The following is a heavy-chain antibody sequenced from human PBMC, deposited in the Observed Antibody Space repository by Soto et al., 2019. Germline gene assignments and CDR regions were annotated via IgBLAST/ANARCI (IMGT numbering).Heavy chain of an antibody. J-gene: IGHJ6*02. Sequence: QVQLVQSGAEVKKPGSSVKVSCKASGGTFSSYTISWVRQAPGQGLEWMGRIIPILGIANYAQKFQGRVTITADKSTSTAYMQLSSLRSEDTAVYYCARDKLGYCSSTSCYPNNYYYGMDVWGQGTTVTDSS. CDR3: ARDKLGYCSSTSCYPNNYYYGMDV. CDR2: IIPILGIA. D-gene: IGHD2-2*01. CDR1: GGTFSSYT. V-gene: IGHV1-69*08.